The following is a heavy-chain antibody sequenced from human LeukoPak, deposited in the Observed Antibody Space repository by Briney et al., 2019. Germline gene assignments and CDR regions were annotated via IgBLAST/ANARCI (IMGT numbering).Heavy chain of an antibody. CDR3: AKVVTAILDDY. J-gene: IGHJ4*02. D-gene: IGHD2-21*02. CDR1: GFTFSSYG. V-gene: IGHV3-23*01. CDR2: ISGSGGGT. Sequence: GGSLRLSCAASGFTFSSYGMSWVRQAPGKGLEWVSGISGSGGGTYYADSVKGRFTISRDNSKNTLYLQMNSLRAEDTAVYYCAKVVTAILDDYWGQGTLVTVSS.